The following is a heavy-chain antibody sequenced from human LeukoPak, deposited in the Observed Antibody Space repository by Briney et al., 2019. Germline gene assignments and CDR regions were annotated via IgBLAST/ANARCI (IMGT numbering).Heavy chain of an antibody. CDR2: IRYDGSNK. Sequence: PGGSLRLSCAASGSTFSSYGMHWVRQAPGKGLEWVAFIRYDGSNKYYADSVKGRFTISRDNSKNTLCLQMNSLRAEDTAVYYCAKVGMTTVTTAYWGQGTLVTVSS. J-gene: IGHJ4*02. D-gene: IGHD4-17*01. CDR1: GSTFSSYG. CDR3: AKVGMTTVTTAY. V-gene: IGHV3-30*02.